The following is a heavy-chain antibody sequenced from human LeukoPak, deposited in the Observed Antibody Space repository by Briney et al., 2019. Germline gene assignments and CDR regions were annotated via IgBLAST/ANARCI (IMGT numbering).Heavy chain of an antibody. J-gene: IGHJ4*02. Sequence: PSETLSLTCTVSGGSISSYYWSWLRQPPGKGLEWIGYIYYSGSTNYNPSLKSRVTISVDTSKNQFSLKLSSVTAADTAVYYCARLGGSSFPFDYWGQGTLVTVSS. D-gene: IGHD6-13*01. V-gene: IGHV4-59*01. CDR1: GGSISSYY. CDR3: ARLGGSSFPFDY. CDR2: IYYSGST.